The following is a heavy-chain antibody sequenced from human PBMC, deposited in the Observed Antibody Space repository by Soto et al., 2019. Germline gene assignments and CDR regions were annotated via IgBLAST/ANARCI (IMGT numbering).Heavy chain of an antibody. CDR3: ARESCSGGSCYLYAFDI. Sequence: GGSLRLSCAASGFTFSSYSMNWVRQAPGKGLEWVSSISSSSSYIYYADSVKGRFTISRDNAKNSLYLQMYSLRAEDTAVYYCARESCSGGSCYLYAFDIWGQGTMVTVSS. D-gene: IGHD2-15*01. V-gene: IGHV3-21*01. CDR2: ISSSSSYI. CDR1: GFTFSSYS. J-gene: IGHJ3*02.